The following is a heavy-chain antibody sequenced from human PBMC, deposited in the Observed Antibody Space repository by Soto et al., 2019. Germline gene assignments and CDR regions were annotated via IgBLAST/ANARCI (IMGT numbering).Heavy chain of an antibody. V-gene: IGHV3-30-3*01. CDR1: GFTFSSYA. D-gene: IGHD1-26*01. J-gene: IGHJ5*02. Sequence: QVQLVESGGGVVQPGRSLRLSCAASGFTFSSYAMHWVRQAPGKGLEWVAVISYDGSNKYYADSVKGRFTISRDNSKNTLYLQMNSLRAEDTAVYYCAREGIVGATIPFDPWGQGTLVTVSS. CDR2: ISYDGSNK. CDR3: AREGIVGATIPFDP.